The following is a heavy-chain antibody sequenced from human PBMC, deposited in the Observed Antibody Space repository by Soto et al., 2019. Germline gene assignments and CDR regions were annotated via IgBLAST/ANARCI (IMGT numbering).Heavy chain of an antibody. Sequence: QLQLQGSGPGLVRPSETLSLTCTVSGASISSNGYYWGWIRQPPGKGLEWIGSIYHSGSAYYNPSLKGRVSISVDTSKNQFSLRLTSVNASDTAVYFCARHYGYNYGHIDYWGQGTLVIVSS. CDR2: IYHSGSA. D-gene: IGHD5-18*01. V-gene: IGHV4-39*01. J-gene: IGHJ4*02. CDR3: ARHYGYNYGHIDY. CDR1: GASISSNGYY.